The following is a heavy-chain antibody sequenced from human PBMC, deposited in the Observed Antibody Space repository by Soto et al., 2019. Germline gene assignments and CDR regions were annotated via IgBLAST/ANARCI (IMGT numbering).Heavy chain of an antibody. CDR2: KAYSGYT. CDR1: GGPMSNYY. J-gene: IGHJ6*02. D-gene: IGHD3-10*01. CDR3: ARQGFGPLHGLVDV. Sequence: QMQLQESGPGLVKPSETLSLTCTISGGPMSNYYCSWFRQPPGQGLEWIGYKAYSGYTSYNPSLRRXVPXSLDTSKKQFSLNLSSVTAADPARYYCARQGFGPLHGLVDVWGQGTTVTVSS. V-gene: IGHV4-59*08.